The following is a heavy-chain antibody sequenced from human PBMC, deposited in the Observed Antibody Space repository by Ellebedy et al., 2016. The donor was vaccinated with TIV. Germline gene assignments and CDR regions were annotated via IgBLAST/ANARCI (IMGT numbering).Heavy chain of an antibody. Sequence: GESLKISXAASGFTFSSYAMSWVRQAPGKGLEWVSAISGSGGSTYYADSVKGRFTISRDNSKNTLYLQMNSLRAEDTAVYYCAKEVVPAARYYYYYMDVWGKGTTVTVSS. J-gene: IGHJ6*03. V-gene: IGHV3-23*01. D-gene: IGHD2-2*01. CDR2: ISGSGGST. CDR1: GFTFSSYA. CDR3: AKEVVPAARYYYYYMDV.